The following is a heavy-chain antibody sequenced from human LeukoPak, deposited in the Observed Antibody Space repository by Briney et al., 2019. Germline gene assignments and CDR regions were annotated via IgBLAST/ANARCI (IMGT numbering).Heavy chain of an antibody. V-gene: IGHV1-8*01. CDR1: GYTFTSYD. D-gene: IGHD3-9*01. CDR3: ARSPAVYDIGPN. CDR2: MNPNSAHT. J-gene: IGHJ4*02. Sequence: ASVKVSCKASGYTFTSYDIHWVRQAAGHGLKWMGWMNPNSAHTGHAQKFQGRVTMTTDTSTSTAYMELRSLRSDDTAVYYCARSPAVYDIGPNWGQGTLVTVSS.